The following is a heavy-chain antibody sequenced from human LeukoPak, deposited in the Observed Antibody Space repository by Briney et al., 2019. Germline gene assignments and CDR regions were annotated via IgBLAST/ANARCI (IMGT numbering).Heavy chain of an antibody. V-gene: IGHV1-2*02. Sequence: AAVKVSCKASGYTFTGYYMHWVRQAPGQGLEWMGWINPNSGGTNYAQKFQGRVTMTRDTSISTAYMELSRLRSDDTAVYYCARGPSIYSSSWSGYYYYMDVWGKGTTVTVSS. J-gene: IGHJ6*03. CDR2: INPNSGGT. CDR3: ARGPSIYSSSWSGYYYYMDV. CDR1: GYTFTGYY. D-gene: IGHD6-13*01.